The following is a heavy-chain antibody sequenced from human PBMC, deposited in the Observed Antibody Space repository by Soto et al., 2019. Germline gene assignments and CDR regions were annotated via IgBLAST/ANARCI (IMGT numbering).Heavy chain of an antibody. Sequence: SETLSLTCTVSGGSVSSGSYYWSWIRQPPGKGLEWIGYIYYSGSTNYNPSLKSRVTISVDTSKNQFSLKLSSVTAADTAVYYCARWGSNYYDSSGYLYWGQGTLVTVSS. CDR3: ARWGSNYYDSSGYLY. CDR1: GGSVSSGSYY. J-gene: IGHJ4*02. CDR2: IYYSGST. D-gene: IGHD3-22*01. V-gene: IGHV4-61*01.